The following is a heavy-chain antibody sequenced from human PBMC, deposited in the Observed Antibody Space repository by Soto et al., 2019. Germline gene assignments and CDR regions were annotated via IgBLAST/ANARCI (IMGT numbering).Heavy chain of an antibody. V-gene: IGHV3-13*01. D-gene: IGHD3-22*01. Sequence: GVSLRLSCAASGFTFSSYDMHWVRQATGKCLEWVSAIGTAGDTYYPGSVKGRFTISRENAKNSLYLQMNSLRAEDTAVYYCARGVSSSGYYEDYYYYYGMDVWGQGTTVTV. CDR2: IGTAGDT. CDR3: ARGVSSSGYYEDYYYYYGMDV. J-gene: IGHJ6*02. CDR1: GFTFSSYD.